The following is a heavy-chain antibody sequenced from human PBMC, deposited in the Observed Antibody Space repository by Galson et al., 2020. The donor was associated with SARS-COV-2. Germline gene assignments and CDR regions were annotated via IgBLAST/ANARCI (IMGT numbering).Heavy chain of an antibody. V-gene: IGHV4-39*07. CDR1: GGSISSSSYY. Sequence: SQTLSLTCTVSGGSISSSSYYWGWIRQPPGKGLEWIGSIYYSGSTYYNPSLKSRVTISVDTSKNQFSLKVTSVTAADTAVFYCARSRRIQLWSRETGYFDYWGQGTLVTVSS. D-gene: IGHD5-18*01. CDR3: ARSRRIQLWSRETGYFDY. CDR2: IYYSGST. J-gene: IGHJ4*02.